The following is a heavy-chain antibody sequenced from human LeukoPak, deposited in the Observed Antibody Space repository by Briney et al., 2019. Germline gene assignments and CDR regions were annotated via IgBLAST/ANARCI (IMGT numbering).Heavy chain of an antibody. CDR1: GFTFDDYG. V-gene: IGHV3-20*04. J-gene: IGHJ6*02. CDR2: INWNGGST. CDR3: ESEQRRYMDV. Sequence: GSLRRSCAASGFTFDDYGRSWVRQAPGKGLVWVFGINWNGGSTGYGDSVKGRFTISRDTAKNSLYLQMTSLRAEDTALYYCESEQRRYMDVWGQGTTVTVSS.